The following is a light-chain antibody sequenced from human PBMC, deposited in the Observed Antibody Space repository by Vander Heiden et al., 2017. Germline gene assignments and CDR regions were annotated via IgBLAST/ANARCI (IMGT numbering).Light chain of an antibody. J-gene: IGKJ2*01. Sequence: IVMTQSPDSLAVSLGEWATIACKSSRSILYNSNNKNYLAWYQQKPGQPPKLLIYWASTRESGVPDRFSGSGSGTDFTLTISSLQAEDVAVYYCQQYYSSPQTFGQGTKLEIK. V-gene: IGKV4-1*01. CDR1: RSILYNSNNKNY. CDR2: WAS. CDR3: QQYYSSPQT.